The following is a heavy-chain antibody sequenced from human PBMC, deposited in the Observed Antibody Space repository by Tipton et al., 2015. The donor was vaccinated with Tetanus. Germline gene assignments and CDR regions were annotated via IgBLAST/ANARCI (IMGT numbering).Heavy chain of an antibody. V-gene: IGHV5-51*01. CDR3: SRHRAGTVASWFDP. CDR2: IYPGDSDT. Sequence: VQLVQSGAEAKKPGESLKISCKGSGYSFNNFWIGWVRQKPGKGLEWMGIIYPGDSDTRYSPSFQGHITISADRSNSTACLQWSRLKASATAMYYWSRHRAGTVASWFDPWGQGTLVTVST. CDR1: GYSFNNFW. J-gene: IGHJ5*02. D-gene: IGHD3-10*01.